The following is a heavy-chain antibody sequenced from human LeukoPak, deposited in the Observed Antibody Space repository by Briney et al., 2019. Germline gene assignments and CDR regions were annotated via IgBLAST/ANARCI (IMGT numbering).Heavy chain of an antibody. CDR3: ARTSSGHNWFDP. Sequence: SETLSLTCTVSGGSISSGDYYWSWIRQPPGKGLEWIGYIYYSGSTYYNPSLKSRVTISVDTSKNQFSLKLSSVTAADTAVYYCARTSSGHNWFDPWGQGTLVTVSS. CDR2: IYYSGST. J-gene: IGHJ5*02. CDR1: GGSISSGDYY. D-gene: IGHD3-3*01. V-gene: IGHV4-30-4*01.